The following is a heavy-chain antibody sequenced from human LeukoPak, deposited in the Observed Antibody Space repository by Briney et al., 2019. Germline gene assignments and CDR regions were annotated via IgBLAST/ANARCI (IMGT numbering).Heavy chain of an antibody. J-gene: IGHJ6*03. CDR3: ARELTYYDILTDYYMDV. CDR2: INSDGSST. Sequence: QPGGSLRLSCAASGFTFSSYWMHWVRQAPGKGLVWVSRINSDGSSTSYADSVKGRFTISRDNAKNTLYLQMNSLRAEDTAVYYCARELTYYDILTDYYMDVWGKGTTVTVSS. D-gene: IGHD3-9*01. V-gene: IGHV3-74*01. CDR1: GFTFSSYW.